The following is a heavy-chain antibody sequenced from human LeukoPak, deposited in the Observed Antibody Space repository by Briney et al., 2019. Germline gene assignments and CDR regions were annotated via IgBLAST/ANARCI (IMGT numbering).Heavy chain of an antibody. CDR2: ISDDGRRK. CDR1: GFSFISYG. Sequence: PGGSLRLSCAAPGFSFISYGMHWVRQAPGKGLEWVGVISDDGRRKDYADSVKGRFTISRDNSKDTLYLQMNSLRAEDTAVYYCAIRPSDYGDYVSYFDYWGQGTLVPVSS. D-gene: IGHD4-17*01. V-gene: IGHV3-30*03. J-gene: IGHJ4*02. CDR3: AIRPSDYGDYVSYFDY.